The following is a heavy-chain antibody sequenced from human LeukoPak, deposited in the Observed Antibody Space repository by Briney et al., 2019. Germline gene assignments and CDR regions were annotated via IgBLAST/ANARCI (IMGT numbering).Heavy chain of an antibody. CDR3: ARREVGATDAFDI. J-gene: IGHJ3*02. CDR2: IHPGDCDT. D-gene: IGHD1-26*01. Sequence: GESLKISWKGSGYSFTSYWIGWVRQMPGKGLEWMGIIHPGDCDTRYRPSFQGQVTISAGKSTSTAYLQWSSLQASDTAMYYCARREVGATDAFDIWGQGTMVTVSS. V-gene: IGHV5-51*01. CDR1: GYSFTSYW.